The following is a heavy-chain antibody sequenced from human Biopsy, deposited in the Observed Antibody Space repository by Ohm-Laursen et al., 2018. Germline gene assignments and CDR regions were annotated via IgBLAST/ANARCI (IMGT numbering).Heavy chain of an antibody. V-gene: IGHV1-2*02. CDR2: INPDSGVT. D-gene: IGHD6-19*01. CDR3: ARDKYRSWNYFDN. CDR1: GYTFSGYY. Sequence: ASVKVSCKASGYTFSGYYMHWVRQAPGQGLELMGWINPDSGVTNYAQKFQGRVTMTRDTSISTAYMELSRLGSDDTAVYYCARDKYRSWNYFDNWGQGSLVTVSS. J-gene: IGHJ4*02.